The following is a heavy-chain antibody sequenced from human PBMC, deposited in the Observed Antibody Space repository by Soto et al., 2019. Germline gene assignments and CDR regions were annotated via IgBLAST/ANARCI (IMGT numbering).Heavy chain of an antibody. D-gene: IGHD2-21*02. J-gene: IGHJ4*02. CDR3: VKNHCGGHCYSVYYFDH. CDR1: EFNFQDHV. Sequence: PGRPNRRPYTASEFNFQDHVMHWIRQVTGKGLEWVSLSSWDGNSTYYADSVKGRFTISRDNSNNSLFLQMNSRRAEDTALYYCVKNHCGGHCYSVYYFDHWGQGTLVTVSS. V-gene: IGHV3-43D*04. CDR2: SSWDGNST.